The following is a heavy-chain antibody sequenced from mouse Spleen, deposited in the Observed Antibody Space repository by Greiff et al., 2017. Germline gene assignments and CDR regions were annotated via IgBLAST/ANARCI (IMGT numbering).Heavy chain of an antibody. CDR1: GYTFTDYY. CDR3: ARQGRQLGLRDFDY. J-gene: IGHJ2*01. V-gene: IGHV1-19*01. D-gene: IGHD3-1*01. CDR2: INPYNGGT. Sequence: EVQLQQSGPVLVKPGASVKMSCKASGYTFTDYYMNWVKQSHGKSLEWIGVINPYNGGTSYNQKFKGKATLTVDKSSSTAYMELNSLTSEDSAVYYCARQGRQLGLRDFDYWGQGTTLTVSS.